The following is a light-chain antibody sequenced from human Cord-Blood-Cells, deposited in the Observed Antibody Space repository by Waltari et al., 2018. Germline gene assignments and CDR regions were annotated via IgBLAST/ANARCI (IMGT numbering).Light chain of an antibody. V-gene: IGLV3-27*01. Sequence: SYELPQPSSVSVSPGQTARLTCSRDVLAKKYAWWFPQKPGQAPVVVIYKDSGRPSGIPERFSGSSSGTTVTLTISGAQVEDEADYYCYSAADNNLVFGTGTKVTVL. CDR2: KDS. CDR1: VLAKKY. J-gene: IGLJ1*01. CDR3: YSAADNNLV.